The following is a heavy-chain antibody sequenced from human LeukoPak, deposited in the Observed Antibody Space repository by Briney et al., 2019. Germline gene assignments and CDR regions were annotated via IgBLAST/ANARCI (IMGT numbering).Heavy chain of an antibody. CDR3: ARASGSSWYERRLHAYYYYMDV. CDR2: IDYNGST. CDR1: GGSIISTTYY. J-gene: IGHJ6*03. Sequence: SETLSPTCTVSGGSIISTTYYWGWIRQPPGEGLEWIGSIDYNGSTYYNPSLKSRVTISVDTSKNQFSLNLSSVTAADTAVYSCARASGSSWYERRLHAYYYYMDVWGKGTTVTVSS. V-gene: IGHV4-39*07. D-gene: IGHD6-13*01.